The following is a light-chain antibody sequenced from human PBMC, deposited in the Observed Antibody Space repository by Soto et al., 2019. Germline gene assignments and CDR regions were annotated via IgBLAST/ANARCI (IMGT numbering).Light chain of an antibody. J-gene: IGKJ2*01. V-gene: IGKV1-5*03. CDR3: KKYNSYSPYT. CDR2: KAS. Sequence: DIQMTQSPSTLSASVGDRVTIACRASQSISSWLAWYQQKPGKAPKLLIYKASSLESGVPSRFSGSGSGTEFTLTISSLQPDDFANYSCKKYNSYSPYTFGQGTYREIK. CDR1: QSISSW.